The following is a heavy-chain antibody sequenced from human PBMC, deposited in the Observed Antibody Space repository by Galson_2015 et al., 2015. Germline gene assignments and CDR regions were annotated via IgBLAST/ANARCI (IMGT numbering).Heavy chain of an antibody. J-gene: IGHJ4*02. D-gene: IGHD3-16*01. CDR1: GYTFSYHW. CDR2: IYPGDSHS. CDR3: ATLRGADPLGFDY. V-gene: IGHV5-51*01. Sequence: QSGAEVKKPGESLKISCKGSGYTFSYHWIGWVRQMPGKGLEWMGIIYPGDSHSKYSPSFQGLVTISADKPTSTAYLQWSSLKASDTAMYYCATLRGADPLGFDYWGQGTLVTVSS.